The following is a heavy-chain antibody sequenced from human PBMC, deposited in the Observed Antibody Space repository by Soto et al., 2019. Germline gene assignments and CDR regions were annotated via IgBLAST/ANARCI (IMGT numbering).Heavy chain of an antibody. Sequence: PGESLKISCKGSGYSCTSYWIGWVRQMRGKGLEWMVIIYPGATATRYSPSFQGQVTISAAKSIRTAYLQWRSLKASDPDLYYCARHSKMITFGRVSSFDYWGQGTLFTVSS. D-gene: IGHD3-16*01. CDR2: IYPGATAT. J-gene: IGHJ4*02. CDR3: ARHSKMITFGRVSSFDY. CDR1: GYSCTSYW. V-gene: IGHV5-51*01.